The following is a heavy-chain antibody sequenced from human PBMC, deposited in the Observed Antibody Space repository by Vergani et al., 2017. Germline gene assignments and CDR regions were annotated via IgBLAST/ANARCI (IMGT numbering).Heavy chain of an antibody. V-gene: IGHV4-39*01. J-gene: IGHJ4*02. CDR1: GGSISSSSYY. CDR3: ACLDGSGSPG. D-gene: IGHD3-10*01. CDR2: IYDSGST. Sequence: QLQLQESGPGLVKPSETLSLTCTVSGGSISSSSYYWGWIRPPPGKGLVWIGSIYDSGSTYYTPSLKSRVTISVDTSKNQFSLKLSSVPAADTAVYYCACLDGSGSPGWGQGTLVTVSS.